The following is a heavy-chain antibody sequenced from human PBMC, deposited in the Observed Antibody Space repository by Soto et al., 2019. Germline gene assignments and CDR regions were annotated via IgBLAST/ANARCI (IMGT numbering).Heavy chain of an antibody. Sequence: QVQLVESGGGVVQPGRSLRLSCAASGFTFSSYGMHWVRQAPGKGLEWVAVISYDGSNKYYADSVKGRFTISRDNSKNTLYLQMNSLRAEDTAVYYWAKEARYCSGGSCYYYGMDVWGQGTTVTVSS. CDR1: GFTFSSYG. CDR2: ISYDGSNK. D-gene: IGHD2-15*01. V-gene: IGHV3-30*18. J-gene: IGHJ6*02. CDR3: AKEARYCSGGSCYYYGMDV.